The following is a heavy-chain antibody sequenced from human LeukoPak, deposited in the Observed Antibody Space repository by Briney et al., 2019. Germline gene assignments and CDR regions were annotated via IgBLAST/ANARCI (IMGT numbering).Heavy chain of an antibody. CDR3: ARGIGDFWRGCYFDY. Sequence: SVKVSCKASGGTFSSYAISWVRQAPGQGLEWMGRIIPIFGTANYAQKFQGRVTITTDESTSTAYMELSSLRSEDTAVYHCARGIGDFWRGCYFDYWGQGTLVTVSS. V-gene: IGHV1-69*05. CDR1: GGTFSSYA. CDR2: IIPIFGTA. D-gene: IGHD3-3*01. J-gene: IGHJ4*02.